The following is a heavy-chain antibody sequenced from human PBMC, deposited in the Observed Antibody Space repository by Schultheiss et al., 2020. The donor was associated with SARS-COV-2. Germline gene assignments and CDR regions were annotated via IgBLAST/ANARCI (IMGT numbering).Heavy chain of an antibody. CDR3: ARDRGRGYFDY. CDR1: GGSISSSY. V-gene: IGHV4-4*07. Sequence: SQTLSLTCTVSGGSISSSYWSWIRQPAGKGLEWIGGIYISGSTNYNPSLKSRVTISVDTSKNQFSLKLSSVTAADTAVYYCARDRGRGYFDYWGQGTLVTVSS. D-gene: IGHD3-10*01. J-gene: IGHJ4*02. CDR2: IYISGST.